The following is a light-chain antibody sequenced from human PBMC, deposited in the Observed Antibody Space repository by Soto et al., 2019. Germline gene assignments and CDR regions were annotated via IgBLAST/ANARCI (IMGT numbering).Light chain of an antibody. J-gene: IGKJ4*01. Sequence: DIQMTQSPSSLSASVGDRVTIACRASRDIGNDLGWYQQKPGEAPKRLISFVSSLESGVPSRFSGSGSGTGFTLAISSLQPADFATYYCLQYHSYPRTFGGGTKVEI. V-gene: IGKV1-17*01. CDR2: FVS. CDR3: LQYHSYPRT. CDR1: RDIGND.